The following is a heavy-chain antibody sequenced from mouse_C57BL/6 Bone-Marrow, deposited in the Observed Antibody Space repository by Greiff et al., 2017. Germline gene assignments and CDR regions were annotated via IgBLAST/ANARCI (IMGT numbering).Heavy chain of an antibody. J-gene: IGHJ4*01. V-gene: IGHV1-22*01. CDR3: APYDYDAGYYYAMDY. Sequence: VQLQQSGPELVKPGASVKMSCKASGYTFTDYNMHWVKQSHGKSLEWIGYINPNNGGTSYNQKFKGKATLTVNKSSSTAYMELRSLTSEDSAVYYCAPYDYDAGYYYAMDYWGQGTSVTVSS. D-gene: IGHD2-4*01. CDR1: GYTFTDYN. CDR2: INPNNGGT.